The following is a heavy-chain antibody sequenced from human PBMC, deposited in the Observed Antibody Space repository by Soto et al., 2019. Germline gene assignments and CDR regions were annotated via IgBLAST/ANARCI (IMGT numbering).Heavy chain of an antibody. V-gene: IGHV3-74*01. J-gene: IGHJ4*02. CDR2: INSDGSST. D-gene: IGHD6-19*01. Sequence: GGSLRLSCAASGFTFSNYWMLWVRQAPGKGLVWVSRINSDGSSTNYADSVKGRVTISRDNAKNTLYLQLNSLRGEDTAVYYCARVYLSSGWAKVVYWGQGTLVTVSS. CDR3: ARVYLSSGWAKVVY. CDR1: GFTFSNYW.